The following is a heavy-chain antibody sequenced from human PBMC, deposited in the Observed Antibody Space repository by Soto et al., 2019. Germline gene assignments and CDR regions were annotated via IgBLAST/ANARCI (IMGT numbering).Heavy chain of an antibody. J-gene: IGHJ6*02. CDR2: VHHSVGN. CDR1: GASVANDNW. Sequence: QVQLQESGPGLVKPSETLSLTCTVSGASVANDNWWSWVRQSPGKGLEWIGEVHHSVGNNNSPSLTSRVTISVDKSTNQFSLKLHSVTAADSAVYFCPRHFYYSMDVWGQGTTVTVS. CDR3: PRHFYYSMDV. V-gene: IGHV4-4*02.